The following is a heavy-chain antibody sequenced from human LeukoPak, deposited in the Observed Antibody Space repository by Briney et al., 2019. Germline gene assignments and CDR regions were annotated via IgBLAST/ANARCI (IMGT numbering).Heavy chain of an antibody. CDR1: GGSISSSNYY. CDR3: ARLLYYYGSGSYYKPGHFDY. Sequence: PSETLSLTCTVSGGSISSSNYYWGWIRQPPGKGLEWIGSIYYSGSTYYNPSLKSRVTISVDTSKNQFSLKLSSATAADTAVYYCARLLYYYGSGSYYKPGHFDYWGQGTLVTVSS. D-gene: IGHD3-10*01. J-gene: IGHJ4*02. V-gene: IGHV4-39*01. CDR2: IYYSGST.